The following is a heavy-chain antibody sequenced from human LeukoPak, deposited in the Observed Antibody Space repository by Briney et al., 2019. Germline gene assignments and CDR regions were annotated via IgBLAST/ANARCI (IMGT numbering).Heavy chain of an antibody. D-gene: IGHD4-11*01. Sequence: ASVKVSCKASGYTFTGYYMHWVRQAPGQGLEWMGWINPNSGGTNYAQKFQGRVTMTRDTSISTAYMELSRLRSDDTAVYYCARDWGDYSRNLNRFDPWGQGTLVTVSS. CDR3: ARDWGDYSRNLNRFDP. CDR1: GYTFTGYY. J-gene: IGHJ5*02. V-gene: IGHV1-2*02. CDR2: INPNSGGT.